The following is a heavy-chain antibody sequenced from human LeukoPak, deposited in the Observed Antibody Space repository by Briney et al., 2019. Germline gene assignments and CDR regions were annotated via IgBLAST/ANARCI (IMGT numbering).Heavy chain of an antibody. CDR2: INPNSGGT. D-gene: IGHD3-16*01. Sequence: ASVKVSCKASGYTFTGYYMHWVRQAPGQGPEWMGWINPNSGGTNYAQKFQGRVTMTRDTSISTAYMELSRLRSDDTAVYYCARRRSDYVWGMDVWGQGTTVTVSS. J-gene: IGHJ6*02. CDR3: ARRRSDYVWGMDV. CDR1: GYTFTGYY. V-gene: IGHV1-2*02.